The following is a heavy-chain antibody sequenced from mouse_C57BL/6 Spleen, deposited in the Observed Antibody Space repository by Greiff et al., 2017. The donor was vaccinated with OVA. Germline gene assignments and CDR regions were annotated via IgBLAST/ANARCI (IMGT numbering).Heavy chain of an antibody. CDR1: GYAFSSSW. CDR3: ARSSYYSNYFDV. V-gene: IGHV1-82*01. CDR2: IYPGDGDT. D-gene: IGHD2-5*01. Sequence: VQLVESGPELVKPGASVKISCKASGYAFSSSWMNWVKQRPGKGLEWIGRIYPGDGDTNYNGKFKGKATLTADKSSSTAYMQLSSLTSEDSAVYFCARSSYYSNYFDVWGTGTTVTVSS. J-gene: IGHJ1*03.